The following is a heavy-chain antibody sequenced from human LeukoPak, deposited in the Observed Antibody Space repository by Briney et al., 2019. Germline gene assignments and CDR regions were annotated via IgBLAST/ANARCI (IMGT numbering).Heavy chain of an antibody. V-gene: IGHV3-30*02. CDR2: IRYDGSNK. D-gene: IGHD2-8*01. Sequence: GGSLRLSCAASGFTFSSYGMHWVRQAPGKGLEWVAFIRYDGSNKYYADSVKGRFTISRDNSKNTLYLQMNSLRAEDTAVYYCAKQGGDCTNGVCYYFDYWGQGTLVTVSS. CDR3: AKQGGDCTNGVCYYFDY. J-gene: IGHJ4*02. CDR1: GFTFSSYG.